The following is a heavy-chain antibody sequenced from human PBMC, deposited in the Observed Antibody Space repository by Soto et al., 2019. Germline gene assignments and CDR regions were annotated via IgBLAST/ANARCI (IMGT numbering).Heavy chain of an antibody. D-gene: IGHD6-6*01. J-gene: IGHJ6*03. Sequence: EVQLAESGGGLAQPGGSLRLSCAASGSTLSGYAMDWVRQAPGKGLEYVSGISSNWFGTYYANSVQGRFTISRDNSKNTVYLQMGSLRPEDMAVYYCARRARPDFYYMDVWGKGTTVLVSS. CDR3: ARRARPDFYYMDV. CDR1: GSTLSGYA. V-gene: IGHV3-64*01. CDR2: ISSNWFGT.